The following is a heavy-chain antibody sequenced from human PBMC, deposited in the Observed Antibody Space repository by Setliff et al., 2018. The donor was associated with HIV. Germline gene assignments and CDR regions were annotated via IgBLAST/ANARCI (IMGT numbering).Heavy chain of an antibody. Sequence: KPSETLSLTCAVSGYSISSGYYWGWIRQPPGKGLEWIGSIYHSGSTYYNPSLKSRVTISVDTSKNQFSLKLSSVTAADTAVYYCARDGSYYDSSAYLGGRYYYYGMDVWGQGTTVTVSS. CDR1: GYSISSGYY. V-gene: IGHV4-38-2*02. J-gene: IGHJ6*02. CDR3: ARDGSYYDSSAYLGGRYYYYGMDV. D-gene: IGHD3-22*01. CDR2: IYHSGST.